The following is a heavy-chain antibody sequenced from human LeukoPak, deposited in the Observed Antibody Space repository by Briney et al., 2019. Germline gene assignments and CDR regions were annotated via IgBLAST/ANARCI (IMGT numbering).Heavy chain of an antibody. J-gene: IGHJ5*02. CDR1: GGSISSSSYY. D-gene: IGHD4-17*01. V-gene: IGHV4-39*01. CDR2: IYYSGIT. CDR3: TRRVSVTQPNWFDP. Sequence: SETLSLTCTVSGGSISSSSYYWGWIRQPPGKGLEWIGSIYYSGITYYNPSFQSRVTISVDTPKNQFSLKLSSVTAADTAVYYCTRRVSVTQPNWFDPWGQGTLVTVSS.